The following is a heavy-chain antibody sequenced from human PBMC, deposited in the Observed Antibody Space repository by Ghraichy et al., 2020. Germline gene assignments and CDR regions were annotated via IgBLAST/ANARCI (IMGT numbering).Heavy chain of an antibody. J-gene: IGHJ4*02. Sequence: SETLSLTCTVSGGSISSGSYYWSWIRQPAGKGLEWIGRIYTSGSTNYNPSLKSRVTISVDTSKNQFSLKLSSVTAADTAVYYCARAIFENYFDYWGQGTLVTVSS. V-gene: IGHV4-61*02. CDR2: IYTSGST. D-gene: IGHD3-9*01. CDR1: GGSISSGSYY. CDR3: ARAIFENYFDY.